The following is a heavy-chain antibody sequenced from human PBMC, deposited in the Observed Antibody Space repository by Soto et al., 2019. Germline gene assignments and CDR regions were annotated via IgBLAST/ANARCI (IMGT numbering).Heavy chain of an antibody. V-gene: IGHV3-30*03. J-gene: IGHJ4*02. CDR3: ATHPKDIVATSFDY. Sequence: GGSLRLSCAASGFTFSSYGMHWVRQAPGKGLEWVAVISYDGSNKYYADSVKGRFTISRDNSKNTLYLQMNSLRAEDTAVYYCATHPKDIVATSFDYWGQGTLVTSPQ. CDR1: GFTFSSYG. CDR2: ISYDGSNK. D-gene: IGHD5-12*01.